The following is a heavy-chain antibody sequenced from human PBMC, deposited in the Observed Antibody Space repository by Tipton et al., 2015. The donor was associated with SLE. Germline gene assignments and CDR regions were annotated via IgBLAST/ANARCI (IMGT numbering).Heavy chain of an antibody. CDR2: ISSSGSTI. CDR1: GFTFSSYE. J-gene: IGHJ4*02. CDR3: ARDGRQQQFDY. D-gene: IGHD6-13*01. V-gene: IGHV3-48*03. Sequence: GSLRLSCAASGFTFSSYEMNWVRQAPGKGLEWVSYISSSGSTIYYADSVKGRFTISRDNAKNTLYLQMNSLRAEDTAVYYCARDGRQQQFDYWGQGTLVTVSS.